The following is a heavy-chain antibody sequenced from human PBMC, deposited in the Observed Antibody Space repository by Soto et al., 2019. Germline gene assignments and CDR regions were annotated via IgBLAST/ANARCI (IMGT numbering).Heavy chain of an antibody. J-gene: IGHJ4*02. CDR2: ISAYNGNT. V-gene: IGHV1-18*01. D-gene: IGHD2-2*01. CDR3: ARNAPPADY. Sequence: QVQLVQSGAEVKKPGASVKVSCKASGYTFTSYSISWVRQAPGQGLEWMGWISAYNGNTNYAQELKGRVAMTAATSTRTAYMELRSLRSDDTALYYCARNAPPADYWGQGTLVTVSS. CDR1: GYTFTSYS.